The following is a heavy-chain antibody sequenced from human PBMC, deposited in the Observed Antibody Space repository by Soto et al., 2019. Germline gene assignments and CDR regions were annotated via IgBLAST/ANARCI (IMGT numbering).Heavy chain of an antibody. CDR1: GYTFISHS. CDR2: ISAYNGNT. D-gene: IGHD2-21*01. Sequence: ASVKVSCKSSGYTFISHSITWVRQAPGQGLEWMGRISAYNGNTNYAQRLQGRVTMTTDTSTSTAYMELRSLRSDDTAVYYCARGAFCGGAPGCRDMDVWGQGTTVTVSS. V-gene: IGHV1-18*01. CDR3: ARGAFCGGAPGCRDMDV. J-gene: IGHJ6*02.